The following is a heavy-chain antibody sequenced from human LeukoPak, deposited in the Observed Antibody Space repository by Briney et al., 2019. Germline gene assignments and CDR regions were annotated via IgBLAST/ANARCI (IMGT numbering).Heavy chain of an antibody. Sequence: GEXLKISVKGSGYSFTTYWIGWVRRRPGKGVEWMGIIYPGDSDTKDSPSFQRQVTISADRSISTAYLQWSSLKASDTAMYYCASGAGIAAPGTYDAFDIWGQGTMVTVSS. CDR1: GYSFTTYW. CDR2: IYPGDSDT. V-gene: IGHV5-51*01. J-gene: IGHJ3*02. D-gene: IGHD6-13*01. CDR3: ASGAGIAAPGTYDAFDI.